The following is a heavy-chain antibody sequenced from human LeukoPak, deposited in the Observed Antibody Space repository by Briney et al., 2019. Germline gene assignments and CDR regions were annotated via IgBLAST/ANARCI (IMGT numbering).Heavy chain of an antibody. CDR1: GFTFSSSA. D-gene: IGHD3-10*01. Sequence: GGSRRLSCLASGFTFSSSAMPWFRQAQGKGREYVAAISSNGGSTYYADSVNGRFTISRDNSTITLYLQMSSLRAEDTAVYYCVTDRRGILVRGTTFDYWGQGTLVTVSS. J-gene: IGHJ4*02. CDR2: ISSNGGST. V-gene: IGHV3-64D*06. CDR3: VTDRRGILVRGTTFDY.